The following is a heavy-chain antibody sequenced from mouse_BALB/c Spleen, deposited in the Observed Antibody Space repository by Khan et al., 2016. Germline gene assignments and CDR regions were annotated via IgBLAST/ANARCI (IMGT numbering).Heavy chain of an antibody. V-gene: IGHV9-3*02. Sequence: QIQLVQSGPELKKPGETVKISCKASGYTFTNYGMNWVKQAPGKGLKWMGWINTNTGEPTYAEEFKGRFAFSLETSARTAYLQFNNLKNEDTATYFCAEDYYGSNWFAYWGQGTLVTVSA. J-gene: IGHJ3*01. CDR1: GYTFTNYG. CDR3: AEDYYGSNWFAY. CDR2: INTNTGEP. D-gene: IGHD1-1*01.